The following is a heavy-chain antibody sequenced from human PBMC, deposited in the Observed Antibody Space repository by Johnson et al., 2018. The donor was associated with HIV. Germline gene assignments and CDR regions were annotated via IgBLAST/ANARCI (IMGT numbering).Heavy chain of an antibody. Sequence: VQLVESGGGVVRPGGSLRLSCAASGFTVSSNYMSWVRQAPGKGLEWVSVIYSGGSTYYAAYVKGRFYISRDNSKNTLYLQMKSLRAEDTAVYYCAGEEGVGDDYGGKSAFDIWGQGTMVTVSS. CDR2: IYSGGST. D-gene: IGHD4-23*01. V-gene: IGHV3-66*02. CDR3: AGEEGVGDDYGGKSAFDI. CDR1: GFTVSSNY. J-gene: IGHJ3*02.